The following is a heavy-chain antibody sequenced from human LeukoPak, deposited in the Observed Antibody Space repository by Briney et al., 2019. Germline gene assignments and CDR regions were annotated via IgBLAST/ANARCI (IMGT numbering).Heavy chain of an antibody. J-gene: IGHJ4*02. V-gene: IGHV3-23*01. CDR1: GFTFSSYA. CDR3: AKAPVTSCRGAFCYPFDY. Sequence: GGSLRLSCGVSGFTFSSYAMSWVRQAPGKGLGWVSAMSSSDDGRYYAASVRGRFTISRDTSRSTLYLQMNSLRAEDAAVYYCAKAPVTSCRGAFCYPFDYWGQGTLVTVSS. CDR2: MSSSDDGR. D-gene: IGHD2-15*01.